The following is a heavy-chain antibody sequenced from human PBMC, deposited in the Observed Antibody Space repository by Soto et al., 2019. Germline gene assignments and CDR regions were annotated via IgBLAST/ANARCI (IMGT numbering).Heavy chain of an antibody. CDR1: GFTFGDYA. J-gene: IGHJ6*03. Sequence: EVQLVESGGGLVQPGRSLRLSCTASGFTFGDYAMSWFRQAPGKGLEWVGFIRSKAYGGTIEYAASVKGRFTISRDDSKSIAYLQMNSMKTEDTAVYYCTRDGYYSNYEQYYYYYYYMDVWGKGTTVTVSS. CDR3: TRDGYYSNYEQYYYYYYYMDV. CDR2: IRSKAYGGTI. V-gene: IGHV3-49*03. D-gene: IGHD4-4*01.